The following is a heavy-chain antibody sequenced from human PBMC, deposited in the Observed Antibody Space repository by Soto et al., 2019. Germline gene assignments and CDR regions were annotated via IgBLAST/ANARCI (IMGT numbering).Heavy chain of an antibody. D-gene: IGHD4-17*01. V-gene: IGHV1-2*02. J-gene: IGHJ6*02. CDR1: GYTFTGYY. CDR2: INPNSGGT. Sequence: VASVKVSCKASGYTFTGYYMHWVRQAPGQGLEWMGWINPNSGGTNYAQKFQGRVTMTRDTSISTAYMELSRLRSDDTAVYYCATFGDPLYYYYGMDVWGQGTTVTVSS. CDR3: ATFGDPLYYYYGMDV.